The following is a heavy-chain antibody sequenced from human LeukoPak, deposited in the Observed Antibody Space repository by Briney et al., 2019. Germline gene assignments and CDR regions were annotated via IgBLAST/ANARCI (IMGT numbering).Heavy chain of an antibody. Sequence: GGSLRLSCAASGYTFNTYDMHWVRQTTGQGLEWISSIDSSGGYTYYAGSVKGRFTISRENDKNSLYLHMNSLRVGDTAVYSCVRGGEIGLDYWGHGTLVTVSS. CDR3: VRGGEIGLDY. V-gene: IGHV3-13*01. J-gene: IGHJ4*01. D-gene: IGHD3-16*01. CDR1: GYTFNTYD. CDR2: IDSSGGYT.